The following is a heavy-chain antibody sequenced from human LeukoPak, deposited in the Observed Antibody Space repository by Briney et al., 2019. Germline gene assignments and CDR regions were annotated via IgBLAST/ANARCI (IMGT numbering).Heavy chain of an antibody. J-gene: IGHJ4*02. D-gene: IGHD6-13*01. CDR3: AKTSGGIAAAGVFDY. CDR2: IWYDGSNK. CDR1: GFTFSSYG. V-gene: IGHV3-33*06. Sequence: GSLRLSCAASGFTFSSYGMHWVRQAPGKGLEWVAVIWYDGSNKYYADSVKGRFTISRDNSKNTPCLQMNSLRAEDTAVYYCAKTSGGIAAAGVFDYWGQGTLVTVSS.